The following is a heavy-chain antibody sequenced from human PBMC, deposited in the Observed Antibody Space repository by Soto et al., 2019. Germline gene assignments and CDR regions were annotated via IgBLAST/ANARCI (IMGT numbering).Heavy chain of an antibody. CDR2: ISGSGGST. CDR1: GFTFSSYV. J-gene: IGHJ4*02. V-gene: IGHV3-23*01. D-gene: IGHD6-19*01. Sequence: GGSLRLSCAASGFTFSSYVMHWVRQAPGKGLEWVSGISGSGGSTYYADSVKGRFTISRDNSKNTLFLQMNSLRAEDTAVYYWAKARWLQQSPGNYWGQGALGTVSS. CDR3: AKARWLQQSPGNY.